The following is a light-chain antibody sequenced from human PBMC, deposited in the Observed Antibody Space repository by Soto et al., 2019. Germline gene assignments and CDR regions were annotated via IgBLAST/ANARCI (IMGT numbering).Light chain of an antibody. CDR3: QQSYSTPLT. CDR1: QTISDF. CDR2: AAS. Sequence: DIQMTQSPSSLSASLGDRVTITCRASQTISDFLNWYQHKPGKAPKLLIYAASSLQGGVPSRFSGSGSGTNFTLTISSLQPEDFATYYCQQSYSTPLTFGGGTKVDIK. V-gene: IGKV1-39*01. J-gene: IGKJ4*01.